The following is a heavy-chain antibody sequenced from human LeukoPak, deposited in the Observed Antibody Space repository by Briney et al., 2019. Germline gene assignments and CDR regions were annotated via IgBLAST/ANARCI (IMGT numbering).Heavy chain of an antibody. D-gene: IGHD3-10*01. J-gene: IGHJ6*03. Sequence: SETLSLTCAVYGGSFSGYYWSWIRQPPGKGLEWIGEINHSGSTNYNPSLKSRVTISVDTTKNQFSLKLSSVTAADTAVYYCARNRRFVYYGSGSYYKPLVAGGYYYYMDVWGKGTTVTVSS. CDR1: GGSFSGYY. V-gene: IGHV4-34*01. CDR2: INHSGST. CDR3: ARNRRFVYYGSGSYYKPLVAGGYYYYMDV.